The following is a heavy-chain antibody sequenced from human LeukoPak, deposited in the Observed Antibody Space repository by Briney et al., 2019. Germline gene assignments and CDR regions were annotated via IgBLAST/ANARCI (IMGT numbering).Heavy chain of an antibody. V-gene: IGHV2-70*11. CDR2: IDWEDDK. J-gene: IGHJ4*02. CDR1: GFSLSSSGMC. Sequence: ESGPALVKPTQTLTLTCTFSGFSLSSSGMCVSWIRQPPGKALEWLARIDWEDDKYYSTSLKTRLTISKDTSKNQVVRTMTNMDPVDTASYYCARVHNGVWPYYFDYWGQGTLVTVSS. D-gene: IGHD2-8*01. CDR3: ARVHNGVWPYYFDY.